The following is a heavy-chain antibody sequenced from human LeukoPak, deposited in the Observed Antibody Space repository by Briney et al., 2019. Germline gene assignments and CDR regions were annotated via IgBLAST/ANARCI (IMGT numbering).Heavy chain of an antibody. CDR3: ARHLVAGTWFDT. J-gene: IGHJ5*02. CDR1: DGSFSSGSSY. D-gene: IGHD6-19*01. CDR2: ICYSGST. V-gene: IGHV4-61*01. Sequence: SETLSLTCTVSDGSFSSGSSYWSWIPQPPGQGLEWIGNICYSGSTNYNPSLKSRVTISVDTSKNQFSLKLRSVTAADTAVYYCARHLVAGTWFDTCGQGTLVTVSP.